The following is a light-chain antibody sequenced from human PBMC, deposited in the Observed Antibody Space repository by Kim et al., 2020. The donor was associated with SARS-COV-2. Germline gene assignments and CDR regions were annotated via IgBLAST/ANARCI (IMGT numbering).Light chain of an antibody. CDR1: QGIRND. CDR2: AAS. Sequence: AIQMTQSPSSLSASVGDRVTITCRASQGIRNDVAWYQQKPGKAPRLLIFAASRLQSGVPSRFSGSGSGTDFTLTISSLQPEDFVTYYCLQDYKYPRTFGQGTKVDIK. V-gene: IGKV1-6*01. J-gene: IGKJ1*01. CDR3: LQDYKYPRT.